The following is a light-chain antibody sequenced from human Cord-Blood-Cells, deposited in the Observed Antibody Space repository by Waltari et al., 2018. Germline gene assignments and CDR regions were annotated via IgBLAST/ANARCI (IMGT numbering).Light chain of an antibody. J-gene: IGLJ3*02. CDR1: ALPTKY. V-gene: IGLV3-10*01. Sequence: SHALTQPPSVSVSPGQTARITCSGDALPTKYAYWYQQKSGQAPVLVIYEDSKRPPGIPERFSGSSSGTMATLTISGAQVEDEADYYCYSTDSSGNHRVFGGGTKLTVL. CDR3: YSTDSSGNHRV. CDR2: EDS.